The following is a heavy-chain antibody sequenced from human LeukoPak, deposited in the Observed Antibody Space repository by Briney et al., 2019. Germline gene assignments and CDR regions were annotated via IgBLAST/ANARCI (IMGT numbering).Heavy chain of an antibody. V-gene: IGHV1-18*01. CDR1: GYTFTTYG. CDR3: ARDHVPRGDGYNYYEY. CDR2: ISGHKGNT. Sequence: ASVKVSCKTSGYTFTTYGISWVRQAPGRGLEWMGWISGHKGNTIYAQKLRGRVTMTTDTSTTTAYMDLRSLRPDDTAVYYCARDHVPRGDGYNYYEYWGQGTLVTVSS. D-gene: IGHD5-24*01. J-gene: IGHJ4*02.